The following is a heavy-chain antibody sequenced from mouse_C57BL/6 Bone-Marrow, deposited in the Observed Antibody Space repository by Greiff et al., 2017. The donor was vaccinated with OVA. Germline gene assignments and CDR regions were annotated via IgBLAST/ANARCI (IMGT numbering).Heavy chain of an antibody. V-gene: IGHV5-12*01. CDR3: ARQNYSNYDWYFDV. CDR1: GFTFSDYY. D-gene: IGHD2-5*01. J-gene: IGHJ1*03. CDR2: ISNGGGST. Sequence: EVHLVESGGGLVQPGGSLKLSCAASGFTFSDYYMYWVRQTPEKRLEWVAYISNGGGSTYYPDTVKGRFTISRDNAKNTLYLQMSRLKSEDTAMYYCARQNYSNYDWYFDVWRTGTTVTVSS.